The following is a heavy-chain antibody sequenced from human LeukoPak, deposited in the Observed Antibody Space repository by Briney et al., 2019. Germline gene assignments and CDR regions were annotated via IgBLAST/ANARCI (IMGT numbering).Heavy chain of an antibody. D-gene: IGHD3-10*01. CDR2: INPSGDSA. CDR1: GYTFTSYG. J-gene: IGHJ4*02. CDR3: ASDRYGSGSWDPDY. Sequence: ASVKVSCKASGYTFTSYGISWVRQAPGQGLEWMGIINPSGDSASYAQKFQGRLTMTRDTSTSTVYMDLSSLRSEDTAVYYCASDRYGSGSWDPDYWGQGTLVTVSS. V-gene: IGHV1-46*01.